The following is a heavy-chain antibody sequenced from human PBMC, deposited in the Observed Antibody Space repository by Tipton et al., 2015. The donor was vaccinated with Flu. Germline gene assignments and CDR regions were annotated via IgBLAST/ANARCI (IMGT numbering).Heavy chain of an antibody. V-gene: IGHV4-59*08. Sequence: TLSLTCTVSGASISSSYWTWVRQSPGKGLEWIGYIYYSGSTNYNPSLESRVTIAVDTSKSQFSLRVSSVTAADTAVYYCARRDYSNYVSDPKNWFDPWGQGTLVTVSS. CDR2: IYYSGST. D-gene: IGHD4-11*01. CDR3: ARRDYSNYVSDPKNWFDP. CDR1: GASISSSY. J-gene: IGHJ5*02.